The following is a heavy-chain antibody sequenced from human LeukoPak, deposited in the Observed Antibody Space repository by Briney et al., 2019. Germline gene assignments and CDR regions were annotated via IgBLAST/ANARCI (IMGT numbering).Heavy chain of an antibody. CDR2: IYHSGST. CDR3: ARYGGSGTYFFDY. J-gene: IGHJ4*02. V-gene: IGHV4-30-2*01. Sequence: SQTLSLTCTVSGGSISSGGYYWSWIRQPPGKGLEWIGYIYHSGSTYYNPSLKSRVTISVDRSKNQFSLKLSSVTAADTAVYYCARYGGSGTYFFDYWGRGTLVTVSS. CDR1: GGSISSGGYY. D-gene: IGHD3-10*01.